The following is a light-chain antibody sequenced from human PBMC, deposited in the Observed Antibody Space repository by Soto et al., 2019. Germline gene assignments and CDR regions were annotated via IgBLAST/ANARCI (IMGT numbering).Light chain of an antibody. J-gene: IGKJ1*01. CDR1: QSINYW. Sequence: DIQMTQSPSTLSASVEDRVTITCRASQSINYWLAWYQQKPGKAPKLLIYDAASLESGVPSRFSGSGSGTEFTLTISSLQPDDFATYYCQQYNTYPWTFGQGTKVEIK. V-gene: IGKV1-5*01. CDR3: QQYNTYPWT. CDR2: DAA.